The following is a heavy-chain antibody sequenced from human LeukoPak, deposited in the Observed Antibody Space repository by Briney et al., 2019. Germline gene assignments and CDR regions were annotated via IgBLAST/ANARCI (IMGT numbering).Heavy chain of an antibody. J-gene: IGHJ4*02. CDR1: GGSVSSHNYY. CDR3: ARGWLSFGEHFDY. Sequence: SETLSPTCSVSGGSVSSHNYYWSWIRQPPGKGLEWIGFISYTGTTNYNPSLQSRLTMSVDTSKNQFSLKLSSVTAADTAVYYCARGWLSFGEHFDYWGQGTLVTVSS. D-gene: IGHD3-10*01. CDR2: ISYTGTT. V-gene: IGHV4-61*01.